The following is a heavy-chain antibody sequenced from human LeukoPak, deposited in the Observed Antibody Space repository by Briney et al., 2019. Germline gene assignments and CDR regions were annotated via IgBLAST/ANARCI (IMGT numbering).Heavy chain of an antibody. CDR2: INSDGSST. D-gene: IGHD6-19*01. CDR1: GFTFSSYW. J-gene: IGHJ5*02. Sequence: PGGSLRLSCAASGFTFSSYWMHWVRQAPGKGLVWVSRINSDGSSTSYADSVKGRFTISRDNAKNTLYLQMNSLRAEDTAVYYCARGWALAGNPNWFDPWGQGTLVTVSS. V-gene: IGHV3-74*01. CDR3: ARGWALAGNPNWFDP.